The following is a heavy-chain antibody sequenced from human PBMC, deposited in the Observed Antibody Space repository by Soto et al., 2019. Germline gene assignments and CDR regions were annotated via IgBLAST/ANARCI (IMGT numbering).Heavy chain of an antibody. CDR2: ISAYNGNT. Sequence: ASVKVSCKASGYTFTSYGISWVRQAPGQGLEWMGWISAYNGNTNYAQKLQGRVTMTTDTSTSTAYMELRSLRSDDTAVYYCARECRAGYSYGYGWFAPWGQGTLVTVSS. J-gene: IGHJ5*02. CDR3: ARECRAGYSYGYGWFAP. CDR1: GYTFTSYG. V-gene: IGHV1-18*01. D-gene: IGHD5-18*01.